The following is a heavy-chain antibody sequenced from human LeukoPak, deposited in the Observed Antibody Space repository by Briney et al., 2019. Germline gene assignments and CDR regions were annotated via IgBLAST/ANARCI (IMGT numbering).Heavy chain of an antibody. D-gene: IGHD6-6*01. J-gene: IGHJ1*01. CDR3: ARGRDRLRYSSSSSEYFQH. Sequence: SETLSLTCAVYGGSFSGYYWSWIRQPPRKRLEWIGEINHSGSTNYNPSLNSRVTISVDTPKNQFSLKLSSVTAADTAVYYCARGRDRLRYSSSSSEYFQHWGQGTLVTVSS. V-gene: IGHV4-34*01. CDR2: INHSGST. CDR1: GGSFSGYY.